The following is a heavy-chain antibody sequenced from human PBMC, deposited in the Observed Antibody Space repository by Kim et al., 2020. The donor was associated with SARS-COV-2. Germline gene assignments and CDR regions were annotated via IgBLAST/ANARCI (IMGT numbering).Heavy chain of an antibody. V-gene: IGHV3-30*04. CDR2: ISYDGTNK. Sequence: GGSLRLSCAASGFTFSSYAMHWVRQAPGKGLEWVAVISYDGTNKYYADSVKGRFTISRDNSKNTLYLQMNSLRVEDTAVYYCARDEGDYGDYTIDYWGQGTLVTVSS. CDR3: ARDEGDYGDYTIDY. D-gene: IGHD4-17*01. J-gene: IGHJ4*02. CDR1: GFTFSSYA.